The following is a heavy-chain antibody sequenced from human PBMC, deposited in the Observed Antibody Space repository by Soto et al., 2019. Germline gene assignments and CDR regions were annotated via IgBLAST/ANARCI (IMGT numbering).Heavy chain of an antibody. V-gene: IGHV3-74*01. CDR3: ARGSPQFWQLFDN. D-gene: IGHD3-3*01. Sequence: PGGSLRLSCGASGFTFSSYWMHWVRQAPGKGLAWVSRINSDGSDTDYADSVKGRFTISRDNAKDTLFLQMDSLRADDTGVYYCARGSPQFWQLFDNWGQGALVTVSS. CDR2: INSDGSDT. J-gene: IGHJ4*02. CDR1: GFTFSSYW.